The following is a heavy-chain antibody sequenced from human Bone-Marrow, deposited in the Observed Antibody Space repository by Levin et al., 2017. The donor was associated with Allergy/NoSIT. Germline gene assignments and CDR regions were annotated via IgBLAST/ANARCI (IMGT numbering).Heavy chain of an antibody. D-gene: IGHD2-8*01. J-gene: IGHJ4*02. V-gene: IGHV4-59*01. CDR1: GGSISSYY. CDR3: ASGSNNFDH. CDR2: IYYNGIT. Sequence: PSETLSLTCSVSGGSISSYYWSWIRHSPEKGLEWIGYIYYNGITNYNPSLQSRVTISVDTSKNQFSLHLTSVTAADTAIYYCASGSNNFDHWGQGTRVTVSS.